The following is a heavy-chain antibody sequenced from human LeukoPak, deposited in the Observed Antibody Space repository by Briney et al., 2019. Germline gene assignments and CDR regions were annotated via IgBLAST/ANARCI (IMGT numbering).Heavy chain of an antibody. J-gene: IGHJ4*02. CDR3: AKDALRITMIVVVPYYFNY. Sequence: GGSLRLSCAASGFTFSTYGMHWVRQAPGKGLEWVAFIRYDGSNKFYADSVKGRFTISRDNSKNTLFLQMNSLRAEDTAVYYCAKDALRITMIVVVPYYFNYWGQGTLVTVSS. CDR2: IRYDGSNK. V-gene: IGHV3-30*02. D-gene: IGHD3-22*01. CDR1: GFTFSTYG.